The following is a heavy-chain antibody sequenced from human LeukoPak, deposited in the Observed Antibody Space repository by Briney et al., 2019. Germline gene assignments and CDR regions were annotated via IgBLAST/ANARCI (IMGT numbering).Heavy chain of an antibody. D-gene: IGHD3-22*01. Sequence: SETLSLTCAVYDGSFSGYYWSWIRQPPGKGLEWIGEINHSGGTNYNPSLRSRVTISVDTSKNQFSLKLSSVTAADTAMYYCARYSGYYLSYFDYWGQGTLVTVSS. J-gene: IGHJ4*02. CDR1: DGSFSGYY. V-gene: IGHV4-34*01. CDR3: ARYSGYYLSYFDY. CDR2: INHSGGT.